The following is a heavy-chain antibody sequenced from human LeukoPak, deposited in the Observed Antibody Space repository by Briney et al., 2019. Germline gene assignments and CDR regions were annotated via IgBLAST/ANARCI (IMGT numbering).Heavy chain of an antibody. CDR1: GFTFSSYG. D-gene: IGHD5-24*01. CDR3: ARALRGLYFDY. V-gene: IGHV3-30*03. J-gene: IGHJ4*02. Sequence: GGSLRLSCAASGFTFSSYGMHWVRQAPGKGLEWVAVISYDGSNKYYADSVKGRFTISRDNSRNTLYLQMNSLRAEDTAVYYCARALRGLYFDYWGQGTLVTVSS. CDR2: ISYDGSNK.